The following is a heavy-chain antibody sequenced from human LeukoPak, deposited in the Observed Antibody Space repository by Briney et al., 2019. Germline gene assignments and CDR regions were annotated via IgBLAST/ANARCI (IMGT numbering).Heavy chain of an antibody. D-gene: IGHD3-22*01. CDR3: ARSYDSSGYFLRGDAFDI. Sequence: SETLSLTCAVYGGSFSGYYWSWIRQPPGKGLEWIGEINHSGSTNYNPSLKSRVTISVDTSKNQFSLKLSSVTAADTAVYYCARSYDSSGYFLRGDAFDIWGQGTMVTVSS. J-gene: IGHJ3*02. CDR1: GGSFSGYY. V-gene: IGHV4-34*01. CDR2: INHSGST.